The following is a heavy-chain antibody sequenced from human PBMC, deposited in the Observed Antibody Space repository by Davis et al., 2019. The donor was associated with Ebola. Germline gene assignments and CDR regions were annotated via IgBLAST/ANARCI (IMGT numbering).Heavy chain of an antibody. CDR2: ISTFHGNT. D-gene: IGHD5-18*01. CDR1: GYTFTNYG. Sequence: ASVKVSCKASGYTFTNYGISWVRQAPGQGLEWMGWISTFHGNTYYAQKLQGRVTMTTDTSTNIAYMELRSLSSDDTAIYYCARDVETVLVSRVRFDYWGQGTLVTVSS. V-gene: IGHV1-18*01. CDR3: ARDVETVLVSRVRFDY. J-gene: IGHJ4*02.